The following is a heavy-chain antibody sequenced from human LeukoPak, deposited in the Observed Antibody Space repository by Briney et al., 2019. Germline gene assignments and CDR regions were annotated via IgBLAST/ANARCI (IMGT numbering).Heavy chain of an antibody. J-gene: IGHJ6*02. CDR2: ISYDGSNK. CDR1: GFTFSNYD. D-gene: IGHD3-16*02. Sequence: GGSLRLSCAASGFTFSNYDIYWVRQAPGKGLEWVAVISYDGSNKYYADSVKGRFTISRDSSKNTVYLQMNSLRAEDTAVYYCAALAYGMDVWGQGTTVTVSS. V-gene: IGHV3-30-3*01. CDR3: AALAYGMDV.